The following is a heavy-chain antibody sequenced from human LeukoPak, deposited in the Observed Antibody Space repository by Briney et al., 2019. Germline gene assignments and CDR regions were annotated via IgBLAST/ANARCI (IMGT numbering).Heavy chain of an antibody. CDR2: IYHSGST. V-gene: IGHV4-4*02. CDR3: ARRPAAIVYYYYGMDV. CDR1: GGSISSSNW. J-gene: IGHJ6*02. Sequence: PSRTLSLTCAVSGGSISSSNWWSWVRQPPGKWLEWIGEIYHSGSTNYNPSLKSRVTMSVDKSKNQFSLKLSSVTAADTAVYYCARRPAAIVYYYYGMDVWGQGTTVTVSS. D-gene: IGHD2-2*01.